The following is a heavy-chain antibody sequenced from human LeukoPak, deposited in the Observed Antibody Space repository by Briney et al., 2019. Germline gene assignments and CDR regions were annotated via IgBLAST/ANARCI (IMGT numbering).Heavy chain of an antibody. CDR2: INPSCGST. CDR1: GYTFPSYY. V-gene: IGHV1-46*01. J-gene: IGHJ5*02. CDR3: ARGRYYYDSSGFNWFDP. Sequence: ASVKDSCQASGYTFPSYYMHWVRQAPGQGLEWMGIINPSCGSTSYAQKFQGRVTIPRDTSTSTVYMELSSLKSEDTGVYYCARGRYYYDSSGFNWFDPWGQGTLVTVSS. D-gene: IGHD3-22*01.